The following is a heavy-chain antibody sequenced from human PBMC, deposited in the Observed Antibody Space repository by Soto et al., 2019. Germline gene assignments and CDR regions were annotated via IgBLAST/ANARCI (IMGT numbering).Heavy chain of an antibody. J-gene: IGHJ6*02. Sequence: SETRSLTCTVSGDSISRYYWNWIRQPAGKGLEWIGRIDASGNSNYNPSLKSRVTMSVDTSKKQFSLKVTSVTAADTAVYYCARYSSNWFQTEGMDVWGQGPTVTVSS. CDR1: GDSISRYY. CDR3: ARYSSNWFQTEGMDV. V-gene: IGHV4-4*07. D-gene: IGHD6-13*01. CDR2: IDASGNS.